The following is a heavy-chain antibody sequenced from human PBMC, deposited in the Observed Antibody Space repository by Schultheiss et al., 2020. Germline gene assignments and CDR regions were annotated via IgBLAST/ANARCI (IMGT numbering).Heavy chain of an antibody. J-gene: IGHJ6*02. CDR1: GFTFSSYA. CDR2: ISYDGSNK. CDR3: ARALYSSGWYYYYYGMDV. Sequence: GGSLRLSCAASGFTFSSYAMHWVRQAPGKGLEWVAVISYDGSNKYYADSVKGRFTISRDNSKNTLYLQMNSLRAEDTAVYYCARALYSSGWYYYYYGMDVWGQGTTVTVS. V-gene: IGHV3-30*04. D-gene: IGHD6-19*01.